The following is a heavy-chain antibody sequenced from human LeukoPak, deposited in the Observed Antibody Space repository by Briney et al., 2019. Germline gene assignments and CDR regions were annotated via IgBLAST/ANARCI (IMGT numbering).Heavy chain of an antibody. CDR2: INEDGSTT. Sequence: GGSLRLSCAASGFTFSSNWMHWVRQAPGKGLVWVSRINEDGSTTNYADSVKGRFTISRDNAKNTLYLQMNSLRAEDTAVYYCAREYYYDSSGYYYRGYYFDYWGQGTLVTVSS. D-gene: IGHD3-22*01. J-gene: IGHJ4*02. CDR3: AREYYYDSSGYYYRGYYFDY. V-gene: IGHV3-74*01. CDR1: GFTFSSNW.